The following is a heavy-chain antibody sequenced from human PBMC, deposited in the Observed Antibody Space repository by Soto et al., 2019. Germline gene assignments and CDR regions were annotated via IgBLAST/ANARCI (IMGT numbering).Heavy chain of an antibody. V-gene: IGHV3-33*01. D-gene: IGHD4-17*01. CDR2: IWYDGSNK. Sequence: GGSLRLSCAASGFTFSSYGMHWVRQAPGKGLEWVAVIWYDGSNKYYAESVKGRFTISRDNSKNTLYLQMNSLRAEDTAVYYCARDEGDYIFDYWGQGTLVTVSS. CDR1: GFTFSSYG. J-gene: IGHJ4*02. CDR3: ARDEGDYIFDY.